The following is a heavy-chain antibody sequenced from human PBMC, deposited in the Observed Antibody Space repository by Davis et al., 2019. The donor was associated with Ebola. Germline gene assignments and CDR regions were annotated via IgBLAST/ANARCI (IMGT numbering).Heavy chain of an antibody. CDR2: INHSGST. J-gene: IGHJ5*02. CDR3: ARPNRGILGSEDWFDP. Sequence: PSETLSPTCAAYGGSFSGYYWSWIRQPPGKGLEWIGEINHSGSTNYNPSLKSRFTISVDTSKNQFSLKLSSVTAADTAVYYCARPNRGILGSEDWFDPWGQGTLVTVSS. CDR1: GGSFSGYY. D-gene: IGHD1-14*01. V-gene: IGHV4-34*01.